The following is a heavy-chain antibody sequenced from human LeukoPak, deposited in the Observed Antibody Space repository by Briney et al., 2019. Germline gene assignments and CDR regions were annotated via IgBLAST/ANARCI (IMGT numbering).Heavy chain of an antibody. CDR3: ARDRYCGGDCYHFDY. CDR2: IYHSGST. V-gene: IGHV4-31*03. J-gene: IGHJ4*02. Sequence: PSETLSLTCTVSGGSLNSGGYYWSWIRQHPGTGLEWIGYIYHSGSTYYNPSLKSRVTISVDTSKNQFSLKLSSVTAADTAVYYCARDRYCGGDCYHFDYWGQGTLVTVSS. D-gene: IGHD2-21*02. CDR1: GGSLNSGGYY.